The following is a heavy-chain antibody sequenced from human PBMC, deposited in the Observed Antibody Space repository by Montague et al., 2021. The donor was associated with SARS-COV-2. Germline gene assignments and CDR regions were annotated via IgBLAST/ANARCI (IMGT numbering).Heavy chain of an antibody. CDR1: GGSISSSSYY. CDR2: IYYTGST. Sequence: SETLSLICTVSGGSISSSSYYWGWIRQPPGEGLEWIGSIYYTGSTYYNPSLKSRVTISVDTSKNQFSLKLSSVTAADTAVYYCARHGYYVTYDAFDIWGQGTMVTVSS. D-gene: IGHD3-10*02. CDR3: ARHGYYVTYDAFDI. V-gene: IGHV4-39*01. J-gene: IGHJ3*02.